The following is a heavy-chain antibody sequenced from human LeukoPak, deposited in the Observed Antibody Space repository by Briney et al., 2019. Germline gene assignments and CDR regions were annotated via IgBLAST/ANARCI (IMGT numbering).Heavy chain of an antibody. V-gene: IGHV1-46*01. J-gene: IGHJ4*02. CDR3: ARDPGGNYFGPGTHFAY. CDR1: GYTFIHYY. Sequence: GASVKVSCKASGYTFIHYYMHWVRQARGQGLEWMGRIDGETGNTRYAQNFHGRVTMTRDTSTSTVYMELSSLRFEDTAAYYCARDPGGNYFGPGTHFAYWGQGALVTVSS. CDR2: IDGETGNT. D-gene: IGHD1-7*01.